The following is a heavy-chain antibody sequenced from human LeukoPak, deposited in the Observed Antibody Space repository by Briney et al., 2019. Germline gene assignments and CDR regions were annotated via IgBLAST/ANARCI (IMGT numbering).Heavy chain of an antibody. CDR2: ISGSGGST. Sequence: GGSLRLSCAASGFTFSSYAMSWVRQAPGKGLEWVSAISGSGGSTYYADSVKGRFTISRDNSKNTLYLQMNSLRAEDTAVYYCATMTTGLNWFDPWGQGTLVTASS. D-gene: IGHD4-17*01. CDR3: ATMTTGLNWFDP. CDR1: GFTFSSYA. J-gene: IGHJ5*02. V-gene: IGHV3-23*01.